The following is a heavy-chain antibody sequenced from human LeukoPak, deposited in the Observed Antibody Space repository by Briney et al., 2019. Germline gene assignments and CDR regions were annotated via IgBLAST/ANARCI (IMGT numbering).Heavy chain of an antibody. V-gene: IGHV4-4*07. CDR2: IYTSGST. CDR1: GGSISSYY. D-gene: IGHD4-17*01. Sequence: SETLSLTCTVSGGSISSYYWSWLRQPAGKGLELIRRIYTSGSTNYNPSPKSRVTMSVDTSKNQFSLKLSSVTAADTAVYYCARDNYGDHPYYYYGMDVWGQGTTVTVSS. CDR3: ARDNYGDHPYYYYGMDV. J-gene: IGHJ6*02.